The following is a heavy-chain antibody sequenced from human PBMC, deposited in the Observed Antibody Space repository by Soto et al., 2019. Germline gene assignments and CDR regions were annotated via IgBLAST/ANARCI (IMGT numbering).Heavy chain of an antibody. CDR3: AKGRRLFTDNWLEH. V-gene: IGHV3-23*01. CDR2: ISGSGGIT. D-gene: IGHD3-22*01. J-gene: IGHJ5*02. Sequence: PGGSLRLSCAASGFTFSNDALNWVRQAPGKGLEWLSVISGSGGITYYADSVKGRFTISRDKSKNTLFLQMNSLRAEDTAVYHCAKGRRLFTDNWLEHWGQGTPVTVSS. CDR1: GFTFSNDA.